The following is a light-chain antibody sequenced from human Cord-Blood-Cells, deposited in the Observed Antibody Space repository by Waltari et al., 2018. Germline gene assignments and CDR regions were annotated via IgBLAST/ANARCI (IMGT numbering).Light chain of an antibody. Sequence: LSVSPGERATLSCRASQSVSSNLAWYQQKPGQAPRLLIYGASTRATGIPARFSGSGSGTEFTLTISSLQSEDFAVYYCQQYNNWPLTFGGGTKVEIK. J-gene: IGKJ4*01. CDR2: GAS. CDR3: QQYNNWPLT. CDR1: QSVSSN. V-gene: IGKV3-15*01.